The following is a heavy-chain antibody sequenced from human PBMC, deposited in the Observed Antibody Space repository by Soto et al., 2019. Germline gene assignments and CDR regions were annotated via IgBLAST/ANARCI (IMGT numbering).Heavy chain of an antibody. Sequence: QVQLVQSGAEVKKPGASVKVSCKASGYTFTSYDINWVRQATGQGLEWMGWMNPNSGNTGYAQKFQGRVTMTRDTPRNTAYIERSSLRSDDTAVYYCAIEVAGRAYQSIDFWGQGTLVTVGS. V-gene: IGHV1-8*01. CDR2: MNPNSGNT. D-gene: IGHD2-15*01. J-gene: IGHJ4*02. CDR3: AIEVAGRAYQSIDF. CDR1: GYTFTSYD.